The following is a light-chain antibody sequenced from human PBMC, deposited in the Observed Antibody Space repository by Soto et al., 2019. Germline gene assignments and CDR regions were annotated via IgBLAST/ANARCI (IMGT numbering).Light chain of an antibody. CDR3: QQYDSYSWT. Sequence: DIQIGPSPATKSTSVGDGVTITCRASQSVTNWLAWYQQKPGKAPKLLIYDVSSLESGVPSRFSGSGSGTEFILTISSLQPEAFATYYCQQYDSYSWTFGQGTKVDI. CDR1: QSVTNW. J-gene: IGKJ1*01. V-gene: IGKV1-5*01. CDR2: DVS.